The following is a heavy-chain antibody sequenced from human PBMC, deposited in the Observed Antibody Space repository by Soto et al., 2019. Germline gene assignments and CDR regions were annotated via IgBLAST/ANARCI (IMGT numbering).Heavy chain of an antibody. D-gene: IGHD6-13*01. J-gene: IGHJ4*02. Sequence: SETLSLTCTVSGGSISSGDYYWSWIRQPPGKDLEWIGYIYYSGSTYYNPSLKSRVTISADTSKNQFSLKLTSVTAADTAVHYCARVIAAAGTYYFDYWGQGTLVTVSS. V-gene: IGHV4-30-4*01. CDR1: GGSISSGDYY. CDR2: IYYSGST. CDR3: ARVIAAAGTYYFDY.